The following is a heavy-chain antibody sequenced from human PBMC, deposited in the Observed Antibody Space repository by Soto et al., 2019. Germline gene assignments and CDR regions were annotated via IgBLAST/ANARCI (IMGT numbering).Heavy chain of an antibody. Sequence: GGSLRLSCAASGFTFSSYAMSWVRQAPGKGLEWVSAISGSGGSTYYADSVKGRFTISRDNSKNTLYLQMNSLRAEDTAVYYCAKAYLEWLFPPLFDYWGQGTLVTVSS. CDR2: ISGSGGST. CDR3: AKAYLEWLFPPLFDY. D-gene: IGHD3-3*01. V-gene: IGHV3-23*01. CDR1: GFTFSSYA. J-gene: IGHJ4*02.